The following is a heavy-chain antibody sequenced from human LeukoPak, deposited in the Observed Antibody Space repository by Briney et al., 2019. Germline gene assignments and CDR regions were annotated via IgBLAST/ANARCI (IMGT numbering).Heavy chain of an antibody. D-gene: IGHD3-22*01. CDR2: IYPGDSDT. Sequence: GESLKISCKGSGYSFTSYWIGWVRQMPGKGLEWMGIIYPGDSDTRYSPSFQGQVTISADKSISTAYLQWSGLKASDTAMYYCARAMYYYDSSGYYPLDYWGQGTLVTVYS. CDR1: GYSFTSYW. V-gene: IGHV5-51*01. J-gene: IGHJ4*02. CDR3: ARAMYYYDSSGYYPLDY.